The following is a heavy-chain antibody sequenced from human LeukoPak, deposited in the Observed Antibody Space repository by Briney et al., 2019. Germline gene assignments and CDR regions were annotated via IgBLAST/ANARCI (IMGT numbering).Heavy chain of an antibody. J-gene: IGHJ5*02. D-gene: IGHD6-13*01. CDR1: GFTFNDYW. CDR2: ISSSSSYI. CDR3: ARDWYSNNWFDP. Sequence: GGSLRLSCAASGFTFNDYWMHWVRQAPGQGLVWVSSISSSSSYIYYADSVKGRFTISRDNAKNSLYLQMNSLRAEDTAVYYCARDWYSNNWFDPWGQGTLVTVSS. V-gene: IGHV3-21*01.